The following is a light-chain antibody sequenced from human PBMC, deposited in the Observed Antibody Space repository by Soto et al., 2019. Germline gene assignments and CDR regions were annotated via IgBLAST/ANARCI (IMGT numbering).Light chain of an antibody. Sequence: TQSPSFMSASVGDRVTITCGASQSVSSNLAWYQQKPGQAPRLLIYGASTRATGIPARFSGSGSGTEFTLTISSLQSEDFAVYYCQQFNYWPPITFGQGTRLEIK. V-gene: IGKV3-15*01. CDR1: QSVSSN. CDR3: QQFNYWPPIT. CDR2: GAS. J-gene: IGKJ5*01.